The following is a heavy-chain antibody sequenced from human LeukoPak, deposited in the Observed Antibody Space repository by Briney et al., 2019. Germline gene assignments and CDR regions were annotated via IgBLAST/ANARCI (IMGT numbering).Heavy chain of an antibody. Sequence: GGSLRLSCAASRFIFSSYEINWVRQAPGKGLEWVSYISSGGSTIYYADSVKGRFTISRDNARNSLYLQMHSLGAEDTAVYYCATLDYFDYWGQGTPVTVSS. CDR3: ATLDYFDY. V-gene: IGHV3-48*03. J-gene: IGHJ4*02. CDR2: ISSGGSTI. CDR1: RFIFSSYE.